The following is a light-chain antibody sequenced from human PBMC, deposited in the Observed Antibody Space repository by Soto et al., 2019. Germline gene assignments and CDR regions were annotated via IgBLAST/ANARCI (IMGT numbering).Light chain of an antibody. CDR1: SSDVGGYNY. CDR3: SSYISSSTLYV. CDR2: DVS. J-gene: IGLJ1*01. V-gene: IGLV2-14*01. Sequence: QSVLTQPASVSGSPGQSITISCTGTSSDVGGYNYVSWFQQHPGKAPKLMIYDVSYWPSGVSIRFSGSKSGNTASLTISGLQAEDEADYYCSSYISSSTLYVFGTGTKVTVL.